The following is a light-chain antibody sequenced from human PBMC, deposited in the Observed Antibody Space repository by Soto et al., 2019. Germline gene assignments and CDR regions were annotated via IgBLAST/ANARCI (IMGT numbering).Light chain of an antibody. CDR2: GAS. CDR3: QQYNEWPPLT. J-gene: IGKJ4*01. Sequence: EIEMTQSPATLSVSPGERATLSCRASESVSSSLAWYQQKPGQAPRLLIHGASTRATGIPARFSGSGSGTDFTLTISSLQSEDLAVYYCQQYNEWPPLTFGGGTKVEFK. V-gene: IGKV3-15*01. CDR1: ESVSSS.